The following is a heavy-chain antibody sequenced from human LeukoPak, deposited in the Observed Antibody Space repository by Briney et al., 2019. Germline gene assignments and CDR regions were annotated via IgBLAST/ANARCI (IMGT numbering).Heavy chain of an antibody. V-gene: IGHV3-9*01. CDR3: AKASSHYYFDY. CDR1: GFTFDDYA. CDR2: ISWNSGSI. Sequence: GRSLRLSCAASGFTFDDYAMHWVRQAPGKGLEWVSGISWNSGSIGYADSVKGRFTISRDNAKNSLYLQMNSLRAEGTALYYCAKASSHYYFDYWGQGTLVTVSS. D-gene: IGHD6-13*01. J-gene: IGHJ4*02.